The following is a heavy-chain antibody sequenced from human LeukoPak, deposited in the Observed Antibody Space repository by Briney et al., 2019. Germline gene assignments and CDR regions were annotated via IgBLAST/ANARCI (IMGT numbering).Heavy chain of an antibody. J-gene: IGHJ4*02. CDR1: GESFRGYY. V-gene: IGHV4-34*01. CDR3: ARPVRCSATTCTGPFDY. Sequence: PSETLSLTCAVYGESFRGYYWTWIRQTPGRGLEWIGEIDHIGRTTYNPSLKSRVTISVDTSKNQFSLRLTSVTASDTAVYYCARPVRCSATTCTGPFDYWGQGTLVTVSS. CDR2: IDHIGRT. D-gene: IGHD6-19*01.